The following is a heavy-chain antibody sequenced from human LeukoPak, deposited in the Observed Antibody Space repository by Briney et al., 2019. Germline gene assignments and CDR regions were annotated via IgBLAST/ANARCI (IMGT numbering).Heavy chain of an antibody. D-gene: IGHD5-24*01. V-gene: IGHV4-39*07. CDR3: ARDGVEMATVDAFDI. J-gene: IGHJ3*02. CDR2: IYYSGST. Sequence: PSETLSLTCTVSGGSISSSSYYWGWIRQPPGKGLEWIGSIYYSGSTYYNPSLKSRVTISVDTSKNQFSLKLSSVTAADTAVYYCARDGVEMATVDAFDIWGHGTMVTVSS. CDR1: GGSISSSSYY.